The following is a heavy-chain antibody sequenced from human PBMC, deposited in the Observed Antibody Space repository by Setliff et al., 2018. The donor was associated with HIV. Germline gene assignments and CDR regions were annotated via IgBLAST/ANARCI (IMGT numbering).Heavy chain of an antibody. V-gene: IGHV4-30-4*08. CDR1: GGSISSGDYY. CDR2: IYYSGST. D-gene: IGHD2-21*02. CDR3: AREVDVVTTSDAFDI. J-gene: IGHJ3*02. Sequence: PSETLSLTCTVSGGSISSGDYYWSWIRQPPGKGLEWIGYIYYSGSTYYNPSLKSRVTISVDTSKNQFYPKLSSVTAADAAVYYCAREVDVVTTSDAFDIWGQGTMVTVSS.